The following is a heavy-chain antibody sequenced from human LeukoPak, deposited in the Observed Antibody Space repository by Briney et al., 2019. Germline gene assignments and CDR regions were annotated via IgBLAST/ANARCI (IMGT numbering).Heavy chain of an antibody. CDR1: GGTFSSYA. V-gene: IGHV1-2*02. Sequence: ASVKVSCKASGGTFSSYAISWVRQAPGQGLEWMGWINPNSGGTNYAQKFQGRVTMTRDTSISTAYMELSRLRSDDTAVYYCARFTYYYYYGMDVWGQGTTVTVSS. D-gene: IGHD3-16*01. CDR3: ARFTYYYYYGMDV. CDR2: INPNSGGT. J-gene: IGHJ6*02.